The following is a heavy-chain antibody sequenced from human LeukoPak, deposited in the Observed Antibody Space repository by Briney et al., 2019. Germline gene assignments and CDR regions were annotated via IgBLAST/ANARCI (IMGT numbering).Heavy chain of an antibody. V-gene: IGHV3-23*01. D-gene: IGHD3-22*01. CDR3: AKDYDSSGYYDY. Sequence: PGGSLRLSCAASGFTFSSYAMSWVRQAPGKGLEWVSAISGSGGSTHYADSVKGRFTISRDNSKNTLYLQMNSLRAEDTAVCYCAKDYDSSGYYDYWGQGTLVTVSS. J-gene: IGHJ4*02. CDR1: GFTFSSYA. CDR2: ISGSGGST.